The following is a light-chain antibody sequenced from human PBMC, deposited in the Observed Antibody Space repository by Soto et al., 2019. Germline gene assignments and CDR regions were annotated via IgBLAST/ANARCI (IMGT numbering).Light chain of an antibody. CDR3: QQRSNWPPLT. CDR1: QSVSSY. J-gene: IGKJ4*01. Sequence: EIVLTQSPATLSLSPGERATLSCRASQSVSSYLAWYQQKPGQAPRLLIYDASNRATGIPARFSASGSGTDFTLTSSSLEPEDFAVYYCQQRSNWPPLTFGGGTKVEIK. V-gene: IGKV3-11*01. CDR2: DAS.